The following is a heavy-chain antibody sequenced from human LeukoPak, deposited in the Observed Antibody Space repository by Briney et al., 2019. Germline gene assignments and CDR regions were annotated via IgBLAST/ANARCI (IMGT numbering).Heavy chain of an antibody. CDR2: ISYDGSNK. Sequence: GGSLRLSCAASGFTFSSYGMHWVRQAPGMGMEWVAVISYDGSNKYYADSVKGRFTISRDNSKNTLYLQMNSLRAEDTAVYYCAKDIAFDYWGQGTLITVSS. CDR1: GFTFSSYG. V-gene: IGHV3-30*18. J-gene: IGHJ4*02. D-gene: IGHD3-16*02. CDR3: AKDIAFDY.